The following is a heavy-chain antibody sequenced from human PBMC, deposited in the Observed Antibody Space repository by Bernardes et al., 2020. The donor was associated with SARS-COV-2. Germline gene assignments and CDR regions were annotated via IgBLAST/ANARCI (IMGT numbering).Heavy chain of an antibody. CDR1: GGSISSGSYY. D-gene: IGHD6-13*01. V-gene: IGHV4-61*02. CDR2: IYTSGST. CDR3: AREPPLIAAAGCYYYDGMDV. Sequence: SETLSLTCTVSGGSISSGSYYWSWIRQPAGKGLEWIGRIYTSGSTNYNPSLKSRVTISVDTSKNQFSLKLSSVTAADTAVYYCAREPPLIAAAGCYYYDGMDVWGQGTTDTVSS. J-gene: IGHJ6*02.